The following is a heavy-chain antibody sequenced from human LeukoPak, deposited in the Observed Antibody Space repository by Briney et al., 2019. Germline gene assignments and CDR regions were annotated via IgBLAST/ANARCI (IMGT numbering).Heavy chain of an antibody. CDR2: IIGSSSYT. D-gene: IGHD3-9*01. Sequence: GGSLRLSCAASGFTFSDYYMSWIRQAPGKGLEWVSYIIGSSSYTNYADSVKGRFTISRDNAKNSLYLQMNSLRAEDTAVYYCASSLILTGYQGYYYGMDVWGQGTTVTVSS. V-gene: IGHV3-11*03. CDR3: ASSLILTGYQGYYYGMDV. J-gene: IGHJ6*02. CDR1: GFTFSDYY.